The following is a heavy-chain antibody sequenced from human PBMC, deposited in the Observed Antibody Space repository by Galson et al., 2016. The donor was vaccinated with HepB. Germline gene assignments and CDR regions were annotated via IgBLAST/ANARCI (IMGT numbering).Heavy chain of an antibody. D-gene: IGHD4-17*01. J-gene: IGHJ4*02. V-gene: IGHV3-74*01. CDR3: ARICEYGDPIVDRHFDY. Sequence: SLRLSCAASGFTFSSYWMHWVRQAPGKGLVWVSRIKGDGTRPTYADSVKGRFTISRDNTKNTLYLQMDSLRADDTAVYYCARICEYGDPIVDRHFDYWVQGTLVTVSS. CDR1: GFTFSSYW. CDR2: IKGDGTRP.